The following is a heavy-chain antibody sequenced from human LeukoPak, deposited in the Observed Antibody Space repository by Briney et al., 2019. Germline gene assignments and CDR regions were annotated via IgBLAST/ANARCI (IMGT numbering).Heavy chain of an antibody. J-gene: IGHJ4*02. CDR3: AREGDYGDYPIDY. CDR2: INPNSGGT. CDR1: GYTFTGYY. D-gene: IGHD4-17*01. V-gene: IGHV1-2*06. Sequence: ASVKVSCKASGYTFTGYYMYWVRQAPGQGLEWMGRINPNSGGTNYAQKFQGRVTMTRDTSISTAYMELSRLRSDDTAVYYCAREGDYGDYPIDYWGQGTLVTVSS.